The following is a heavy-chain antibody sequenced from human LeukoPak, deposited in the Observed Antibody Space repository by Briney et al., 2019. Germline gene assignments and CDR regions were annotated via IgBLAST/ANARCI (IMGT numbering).Heavy chain of an antibody. V-gene: IGHV3-21*01. D-gene: IGHD2-2*01. Sequence: KSGGSLRLSCAASGFTFNTYCMNWVRQAPGKGLEWVASISDRGSYIYYTDSVKGRFTITRDNAKNSLYLQMNSLRADDTAVYYCANHLACGSTSCPSFDDWGQGTLVTVSS. CDR1: GFTFNTYC. CDR2: ISDRGSYI. J-gene: IGHJ4*02. CDR3: ANHLACGSTSCPSFDD.